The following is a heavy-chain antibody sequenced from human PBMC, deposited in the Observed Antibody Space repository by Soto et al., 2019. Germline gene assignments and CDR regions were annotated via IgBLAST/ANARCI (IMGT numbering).Heavy chain of an antibody. CDR2: VTTDGGAT. V-gene: IGHV3-23*01. D-gene: IGHD6-13*01. CDR3: AKKATPGTSYFDY. CDR1: GFTFSSYA. J-gene: IGHJ4*02. Sequence: GGSLRLSCAASGFTFSSYAMSWVRQAPGKGLEWVSVVTTDGGATYYADSVKGRFTISRDNSKNTLYLQMNSLRVEDTAVYYCAKKATPGTSYFDYWGQGTLVTVSS.